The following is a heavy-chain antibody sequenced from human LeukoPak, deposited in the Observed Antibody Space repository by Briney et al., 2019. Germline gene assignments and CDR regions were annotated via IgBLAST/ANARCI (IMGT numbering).Heavy chain of an antibody. V-gene: IGHV3-7*03. CDR3: ARDQYDTWSRRGNFDS. CDR1: GFTVSSNY. Sequence: GGSLRLSCAASGFTVSSNYMSWVRQAPGKGLEWVANIKLDGSEKNYVNSVKGRFTISRDNTKNSLYLQMNSLRAEDTAVFYCARDQYDTWSRRGNFDSWGQGTLVIVSS. D-gene: IGHD3-3*01. CDR2: IKLDGSEK. J-gene: IGHJ4*02.